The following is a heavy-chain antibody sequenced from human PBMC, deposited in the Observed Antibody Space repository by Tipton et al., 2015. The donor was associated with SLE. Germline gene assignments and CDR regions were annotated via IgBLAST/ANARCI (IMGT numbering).Heavy chain of an antibody. D-gene: IGHD2-21*01. V-gene: IGHV3-7*01. CDR1: GFTFNRYW. CDR2: IKQDGSEK. CDR3: ASSFYCGGDCYPYYFDY. Sequence: SLRLSCAASGFTFNRYWMSWVRQTPGKGLEWVANIKQDGSEKDYVDSVKGRFTISRDNAKNSLYLPMNSLRVEDTAVYYCASSFYCGGDCYPYYFDYWGQGTLVTVSS. J-gene: IGHJ4*02.